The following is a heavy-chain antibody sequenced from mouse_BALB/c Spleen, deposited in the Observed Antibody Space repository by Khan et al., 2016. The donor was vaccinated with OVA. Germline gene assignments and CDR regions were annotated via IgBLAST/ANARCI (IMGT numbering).Heavy chain of an antibody. V-gene: IGHV3-1*02. D-gene: IGHD1-2*01. CDR1: GYSFTSGYS. Sequence: EVKLLESGPDLVKPSQSLSLTCTVTGYSFTSGYSWHWIRQFPGNKLQWMGYIHYSGSTNFTPSLKSRLSINRDTSKNQFFLQLNTVTTEDTATYYCASAYYGNWYIDVWGAGTTITVSS. J-gene: IGHJ1*01. CDR3: ASAYYGNWYIDV. CDR2: IHYSGST.